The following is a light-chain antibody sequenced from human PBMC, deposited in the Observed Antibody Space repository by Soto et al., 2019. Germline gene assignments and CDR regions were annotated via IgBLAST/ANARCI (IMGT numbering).Light chain of an antibody. J-gene: IGKJ1*01. CDR3: QQLNSYPRT. CDR2: AAS. Sequence: DIQLTQSPSFLSASVGARVTITCRASQGISSYLAWYQQKPGKAPKLMIYAASTLQSGVPSRFSGSGSGTECTLTVSSLQPEDVATYYCQQLNSYPRTLGQGTKVDIK. CDR1: QGISSY. V-gene: IGKV1-9*01.